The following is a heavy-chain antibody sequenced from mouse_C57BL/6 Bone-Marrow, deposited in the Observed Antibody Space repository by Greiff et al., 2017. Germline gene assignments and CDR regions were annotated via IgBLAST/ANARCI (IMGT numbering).Heavy chain of an antibody. Sequence: EVQLQQSGPVLVKPWDSVKMSCTASGYTFTDYYMNWVKQSHGKSLEWIGVINPYNGCTSYNQKFKCKATLTVDKSSSTAYMELNSLTAEDSAVYYCARSDGYEAYWGQGTVVTVSA. CDR3: ARSDGYEAY. CDR1: GYTFTDYY. V-gene: IGHV1-19*01. J-gene: IGHJ3*01. CDR2: INPYNGCT. D-gene: IGHD2-2*01.